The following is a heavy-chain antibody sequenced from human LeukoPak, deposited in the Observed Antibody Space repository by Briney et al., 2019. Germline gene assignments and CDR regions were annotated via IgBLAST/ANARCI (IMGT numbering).Heavy chain of an antibody. CDR3: ARRIAAAGRGWYFDY. D-gene: IGHD6-13*01. Sequence: GESLKISCKGSGYGFTSYWIGWVRQMPGKGLEWMGIIYPGDSDTRYSPSFQGQVTISADKSISTAYLQWSSLKASDTAMYYCARRIAAAGRGWYFDYWGQGTLVTVSS. CDR2: IYPGDSDT. V-gene: IGHV5-51*01. CDR1: GYGFTSYW. J-gene: IGHJ4*02.